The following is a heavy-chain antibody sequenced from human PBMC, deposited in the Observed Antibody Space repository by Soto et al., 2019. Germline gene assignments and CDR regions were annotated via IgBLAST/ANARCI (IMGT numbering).Heavy chain of an antibody. CDR3: ARLPYDSSGYRFDY. CDR2: IYPGDSDT. V-gene: IGHV5-51*01. CDR1: GYSFTSYW. D-gene: IGHD3-22*01. Sequence: GESRKISCKGSGYSFTSYWIGWVRQMPGKGLEWMGIIYPGDSDTRHSPFFQGQVTISADKSISTAYLQWSSLKASDTAMYYCARLPYDSSGYRFDYWGQGTLVTVSS. J-gene: IGHJ4*02.